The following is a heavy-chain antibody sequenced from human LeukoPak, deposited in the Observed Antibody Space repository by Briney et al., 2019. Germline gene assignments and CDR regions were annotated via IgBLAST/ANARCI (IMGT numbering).Heavy chain of an antibody. CDR3: ARHDGYCSSTTCYYFDY. CDR1: GGSISSSSYY. J-gene: IGHJ4*02. V-gene: IGHV4-39*01. D-gene: IGHD2-2*03. Sequence: ASETLSLTCTVSGGSISSSSYYWGWIRQPPGKGLEWIGSLYYSGRTYYNPSLKSRVTISVDTSKNHFSLKLSSVTAADTAVYYCARHDGYCSSTTCYYFDYWGQATLVTVSS. CDR2: LYYSGRT.